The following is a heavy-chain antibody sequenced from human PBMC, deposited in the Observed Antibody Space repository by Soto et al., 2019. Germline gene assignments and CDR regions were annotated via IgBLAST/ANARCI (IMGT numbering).Heavy chain of an antibody. V-gene: IGHV4-34*01. J-gene: IGHJ6*03. CDR3: ARGLILWFGELSRRGGYYYYMDV. CDR2: INDSGNI. Sequence: SETMSLTCAVIGGSLSGYQWTWIRQTQGKGLEWIGEINDSGNINYNPSLKSRVTIFLDTPKKQISLKLNSVTAADSAVYYCARGLILWFGELSRRGGYYYYMDVWAKGTTVNVSS. D-gene: IGHD3-10*01. CDR1: GGSLSGYQ.